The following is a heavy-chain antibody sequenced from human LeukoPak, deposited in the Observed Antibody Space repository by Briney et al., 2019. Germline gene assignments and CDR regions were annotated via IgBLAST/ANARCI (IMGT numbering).Heavy chain of an antibody. V-gene: IGHV1-69*06. CDR1: GGTFSSYA. CDR2: IIPIFGTA. J-gene: IGHJ5*02. D-gene: IGHD2-2*01. Sequence: GSSVKVSCKASGGTFSSYAISWVRQAPGQGLEWMGGIIPIFGTANYAQKFQGRVTITADKSTSTAYMELSSLRSEDTAVYYCARVVVVVPAAMYRGWFDPWGRGTLVTVSS. CDR3: ARVVVVVPAAMYRGWFDP.